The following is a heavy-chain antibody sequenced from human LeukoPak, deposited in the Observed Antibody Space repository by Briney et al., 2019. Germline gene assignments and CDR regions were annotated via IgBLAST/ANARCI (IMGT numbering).Heavy chain of an antibody. J-gene: IGHJ4*02. CDR3: ARVFTSGYYRHFDY. D-gene: IGHD3-22*01. V-gene: IGHV3-66*01. Sequence: GGSLRLSCAASGFTVSSNYMSWVRQAPGKGLVWVSVIYSGGSTYYADSVKGRFTISRDNSKNTLYLQMNSLRAEDTAVYHCARVFTSGYYRHFDYWGQGTLVTVSS. CDR2: IYSGGST. CDR1: GFTVSSNY.